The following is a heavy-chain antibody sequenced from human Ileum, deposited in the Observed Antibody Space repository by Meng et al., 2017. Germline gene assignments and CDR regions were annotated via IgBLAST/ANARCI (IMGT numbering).Heavy chain of an antibody. Sequence: QVQLHPWGAGLLKPSETLSLTCGVYGGSFSGYYWSWIRQPPGKGLEWIGEIDHSGGTNYNPSLKNRVTISVDTSNNRFSLKLSSVKAADTALYFCARRVGATPYAYNWLDPWGQGTLVTVSS. J-gene: IGHJ5*02. CDR1: GGSFSGYY. D-gene: IGHD1-26*01. CDR3: ARRVGATPYAYNWLDP. CDR2: IDHSGGT. V-gene: IGHV4-34*01.